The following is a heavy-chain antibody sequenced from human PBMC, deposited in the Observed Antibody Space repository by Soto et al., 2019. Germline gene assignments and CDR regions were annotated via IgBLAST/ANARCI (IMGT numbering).Heavy chain of an antibody. CDR1: GYSFTSYW. J-gene: IGHJ5*02. Sequence: GESLKISCKGSGYSFTSYWIGWVRQMPGKGLEWMGIIYPGDSDTRYSPSFQGQVTISADKSISTAYLQWSSLKASDTAMYYCAKQHDYDILTGTNWFDPWGQGTLVTVSS. D-gene: IGHD3-9*01. CDR3: AKQHDYDILTGTNWFDP. CDR2: IYPGDSDT. V-gene: IGHV5-51*01.